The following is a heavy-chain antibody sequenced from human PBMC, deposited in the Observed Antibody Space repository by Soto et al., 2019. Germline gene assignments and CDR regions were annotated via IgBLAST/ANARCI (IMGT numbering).Heavy chain of an antibody. D-gene: IGHD6-19*01. CDR3: AKLSSGWFGPFDY. Sequence: PGGSLTLSCAASGLTFSSYSMSWVRQAPGKGLEWVSAIGSSGSTTYCADSVKGRFTISRDNSKNTLYLQMNSLRAEDTAVYYCAKLSSGWFGPFDYWGQGTLVTVSS. CDR1: GLTFSSYS. V-gene: IGHV3-23*01. CDR2: IGSSGSTT. J-gene: IGHJ4*02.